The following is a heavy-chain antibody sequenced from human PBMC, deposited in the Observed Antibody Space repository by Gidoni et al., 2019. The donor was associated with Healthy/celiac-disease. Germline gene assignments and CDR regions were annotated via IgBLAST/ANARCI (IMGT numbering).Heavy chain of an antibody. CDR2: ISYDGSNK. J-gene: IGHJ5*02. D-gene: IGHD3-10*01. CDR3: ARDARGVIMLPFDP. CDR1: GFTFSSYA. Sequence: QVQLVESGGGVVQPGRSLRLSCAASGFTFSSYAMHLVRQAPGKGLEWVAVISYDGSNKYYADSVKGRFTISRDNSKNTLYLQMNSLRAEDTAVYYCARDARGVIMLPFDPWGQGTLVTVSS. V-gene: IGHV3-30-3*01.